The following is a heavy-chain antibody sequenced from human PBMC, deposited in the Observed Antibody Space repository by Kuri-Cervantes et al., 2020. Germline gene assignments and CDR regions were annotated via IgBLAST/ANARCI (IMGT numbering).Heavy chain of an antibody. D-gene: IGHD3-22*01. V-gene: IGHV4-34*01. CDR2: INHSGST. CDR1: GGSISSYY. Sequence: SETLSLTCIVSGGSISSYYWSWIRQPPGKGLEWIGEINHSGSTNYNPSLKSRVTISVDTSKNQFSLKLSSVTAADTAVYYCARRRGRGYYDSSGYWFDPWGQGTLVTVSS. J-gene: IGHJ5*02. CDR3: ARRRGRGYYDSSGYWFDP.